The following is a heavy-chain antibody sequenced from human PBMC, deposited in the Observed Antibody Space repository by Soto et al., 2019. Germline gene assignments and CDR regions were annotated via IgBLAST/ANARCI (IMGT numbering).Heavy chain of an antibody. D-gene: IGHD3-3*01. Sequence: PGGSLRLSCAASGFTFSSYVMSWVLQAPGKGLEWVSAISGSGGSTYYADSVKGRFTISRDNSKNTLYLQMNSLRAEDTAVYYCAKACPSSSNTIFGVAPFDYWGQGTLVTVSS. J-gene: IGHJ4*02. CDR3: AKACPSSSNTIFGVAPFDY. CDR2: ISGSGGST. V-gene: IGHV3-23*01. CDR1: GFTFSSYV.